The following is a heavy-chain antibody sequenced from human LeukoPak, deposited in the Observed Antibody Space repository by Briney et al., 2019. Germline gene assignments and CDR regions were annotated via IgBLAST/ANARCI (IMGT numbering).Heavy chain of an antibody. CDR3: ARDPYSGSYGDYYYYYMDV. J-gene: IGHJ6*03. CDR1: GFTFSSHS. Sequence: PGGSLRLSCAASGFTFSSHSMNWVRQAPGKGLEWVSYISKTSNTRDYADSVKGRFTISRDNAKNSLYLQMNSLRDEDTAVYYCARDPYSGSYGDYYYYYMDVWGKGTTVTISS. D-gene: IGHD1-26*01. CDR2: ISKTSNTR. V-gene: IGHV3-48*02.